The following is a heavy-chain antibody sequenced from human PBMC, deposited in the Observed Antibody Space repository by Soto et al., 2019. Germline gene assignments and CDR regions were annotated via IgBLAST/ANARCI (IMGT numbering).Heavy chain of an antibody. Sequence: EVQLVESGGGLVKPGRSLRLSCAASGFSFDDYAMHWVRQAPGKGLEWVSGIVWNSGSVGYADFVKGRFTISRDNAKNSLYLQMNSLRVEDTALYYCAKGTYYASGSYYIDYWGQGTLVTVSS. D-gene: IGHD3-10*01. J-gene: IGHJ4*02. V-gene: IGHV3-9*01. CDR3: AKGTYYASGSYYIDY. CDR2: IVWNSGSV. CDR1: GFSFDDYA.